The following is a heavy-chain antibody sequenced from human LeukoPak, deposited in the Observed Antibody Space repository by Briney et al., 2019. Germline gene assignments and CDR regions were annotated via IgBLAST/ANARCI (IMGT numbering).Heavy chain of an antibody. CDR3: ARYADGIVGAFYGMDV. CDR2: IYYSGST. D-gene: IGHD1-26*01. Sequence: SETLSLTCTVSGGSISSYYWSWIRQPPGKGLEWIGYIYYSGSTNYNPSLKSRVTISVDTSKNQFSLKLSSVTAADTAVYYCARYADGIVGAFYGMDVWGQGTTVTVSS. CDR1: GGSISSYY. V-gene: IGHV4-59*01. J-gene: IGHJ6*02.